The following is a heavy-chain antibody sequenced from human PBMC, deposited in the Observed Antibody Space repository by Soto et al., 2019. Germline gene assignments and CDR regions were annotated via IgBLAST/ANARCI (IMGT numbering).Heavy chain of an antibody. D-gene: IGHD2-15*01. Sequence: QVQLVQSGAEEKKPGASVKVSCKASGYTFTTYAIHWVRQAPGQRLEWMGWINAGNGNTRYSQKFQGRVTITRDTXAXRAYMELSSLRSEDTAVYYCARGRYCSGGTCYGMDVWGQGTTVTVSS. V-gene: IGHV1-3*05. CDR1: GYTFTTYA. CDR3: ARGRYCSGGTCYGMDV. J-gene: IGHJ6*02. CDR2: INAGNGNT.